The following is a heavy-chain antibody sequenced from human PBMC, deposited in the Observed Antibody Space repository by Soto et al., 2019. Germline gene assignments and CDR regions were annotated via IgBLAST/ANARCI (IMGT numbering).Heavy chain of an antibody. CDR3: ARGSMVGGFSPLVDP. V-gene: IGHV4-30-4*01. J-gene: IGHJ5*02. D-gene: IGHD3-10*01. Sequence: PSETLSLTCTVSGGSISSGDYYWSWIRQPPGKGLEWIGYIYYSGSTYYNPSLKSRVTISVDTSKNQFSLKLSSVTAADTALYYCARGSMVGGFSPLVDPWGQETLVTVSS. CDR2: IYYSGST. CDR1: GGSISSGDYY.